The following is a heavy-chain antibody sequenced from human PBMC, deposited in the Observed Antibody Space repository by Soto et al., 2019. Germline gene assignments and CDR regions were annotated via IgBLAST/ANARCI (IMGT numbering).Heavy chain of an antibody. Sequence: SQTLSLTCAISGDSVSSNSAAWNWIRQSPSRGLEWLGRTYYRSKWYNDYAVSVKSRITINPDTSKNQFSLQLNSVTPEDTAVYYCARVGCSSTSCYPQTYNWFDPWGQGTLVTVS. CDR1: GDSVSSNSAA. CDR3: ARVGCSSTSCYPQTYNWFDP. D-gene: IGHD2-2*01. V-gene: IGHV6-1*01. J-gene: IGHJ5*02. CDR2: TYYRSKWYN.